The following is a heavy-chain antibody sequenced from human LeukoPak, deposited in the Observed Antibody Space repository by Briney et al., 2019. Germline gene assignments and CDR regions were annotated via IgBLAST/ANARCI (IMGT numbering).Heavy chain of an antibody. J-gene: IGHJ3*02. D-gene: IGHD2-15*01. V-gene: IGHV1-2*02. CDR1: GYTFTGYY. CDR2: INPNSGGT. CDR3: AAYCSGGSCYSYTMQAFDI. Sequence: ASVKVSCKASGYTFTGYYIHWVRQAPGQGLEWMGWINPNSGGTNYAQNFQGRVTMTRDTSISTAYMELSRLRSGDTAVYYCAAYCSGGSCYSYTMQAFDIWGQGTMVTVSS.